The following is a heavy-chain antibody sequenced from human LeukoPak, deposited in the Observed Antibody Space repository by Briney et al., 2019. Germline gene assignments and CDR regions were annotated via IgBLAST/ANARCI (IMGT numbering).Heavy chain of an antibody. CDR1: GFTFSSYW. D-gene: IGHD2/OR15-2a*01. V-gene: IGHV3-7*01. CDR3: ASFLADYYYYGMDV. CDR2: IKQDGSEK. Sequence: PGGSLRLSCAASGFTFSSYWMSWVRRAPGKGLEWVANIKQDGSEKYYVDSVKGRFTISRDNAKNSLYLQMNSLRAEDTAVYYCASFLADYYYYGMDVWGQGTTVTVSS. J-gene: IGHJ6*02.